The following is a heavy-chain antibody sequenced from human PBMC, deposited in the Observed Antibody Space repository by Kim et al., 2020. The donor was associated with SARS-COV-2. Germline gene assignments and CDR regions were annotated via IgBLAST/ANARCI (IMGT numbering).Heavy chain of an antibody. D-gene: IGHD3-10*01. Sequence: SVKVSCKASGGTFSSYAISWVRQAPGQGLEWMGGIIPIFGTANYAQKFQGRVTITADESTSTAYMELSSLRSEDTAVYYCARSITMVRGAFTPASSHYYYYGMDVWGQGTTVTVSS. CDR2: IIPIFGTA. V-gene: IGHV1-69*13. CDR3: ARSITMVRGAFTPASSHYYYYGMDV. CDR1: GGTFSSYA. J-gene: IGHJ6*02.